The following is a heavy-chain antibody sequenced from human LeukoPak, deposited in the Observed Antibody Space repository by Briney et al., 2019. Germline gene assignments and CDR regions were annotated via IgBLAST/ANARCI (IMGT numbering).Heavy chain of an antibody. V-gene: IGHV1-69*04. D-gene: IGHD4-17*01. Sequence: ASVKVSCKASGGTFSSYAISWVRQAPGQGLEWMGRIIPILGIANYAQKFQGRVTITADKSTSTAYMELSSLRSEDTAVYYCALVDSQNYADYGDYGPYEYYYYYYGMDVWGQGTTVTVSS. CDR3: ALVDSQNYADYGDYGPYEYYYYYYGMDV. CDR1: GGTFSSYA. CDR2: IIPILGIA. J-gene: IGHJ6*02.